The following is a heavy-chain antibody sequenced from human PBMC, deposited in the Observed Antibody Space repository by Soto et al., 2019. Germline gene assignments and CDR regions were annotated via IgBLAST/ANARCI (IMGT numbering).Heavy chain of an antibody. Sequence: VQLVESGGGVVQPGRSLRLSCAASGFTFSSYAMHWVRQAPGKGLEWVAVISYDGSNKYYADSVKGRFTISRDNSKNTLYLQMNSLRAEDTAVYYCASPVAAIPQPFDYWGQGTLVTVSS. D-gene: IGHD2-15*01. CDR2: ISYDGSNK. J-gene: IGHJ4*02. CDR1: GFTFSSYA. CDR3: ASPVAAIPQPFDY. V-gene: IGHV3-30-3*01.